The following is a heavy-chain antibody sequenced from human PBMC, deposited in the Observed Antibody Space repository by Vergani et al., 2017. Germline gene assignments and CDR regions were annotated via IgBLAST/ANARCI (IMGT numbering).Heavy chain of an antibody. CDR1: GFTFNQYG. Sequence: QVQLVESGGGVVPPGRSLRLSCAASGFTFNQYGMHWVRQAPGKGLGWVAVTWYDGNNKQYADSVKGRFTISRDNSKSTMYLQMNSLRDEDTGVYYCARDLRLLYNRFDPWGQGTLVTVSS. D-gene: IGHD1-14*01. CDR2: TWYDGNNK. V-gene: IGHV3-33*01. CDR3: ARDLRLLYNRFDP. J-gene: IGHJ5*02.